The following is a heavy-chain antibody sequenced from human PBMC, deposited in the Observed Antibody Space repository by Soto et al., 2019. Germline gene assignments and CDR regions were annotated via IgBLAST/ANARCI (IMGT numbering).Heavy chain of an antibody. CDR1: GFTFSSYA. Sequence: PGGSLRLSCAASGFTFSSYAMSWVRQAPGKGLEWVSTIRGSGGSTYYADSVKGRFTISRDNSKNTLYLQMNSLRAEDSAVYYCAKLRNDDYGYDAFDIWGQGTMVTVSS. D-gene: IGHD4-17*01. CDR2: IRGSGGST. J-gene: IGHJ3*02. V-gene: IGHV3-23*01. CDR3: AKLRNDDYGYDAFDI.